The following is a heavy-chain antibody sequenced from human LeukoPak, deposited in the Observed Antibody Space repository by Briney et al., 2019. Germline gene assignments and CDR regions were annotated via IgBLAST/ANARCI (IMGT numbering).Heavy chain of an antibody. V-gene: IGHV3-21*01. CDR3: ARDRRPLY. CDR2: ISSSGSNT. Sequence: GGSLRLSCAASGFTFNTYAMTWVRQAPGKGLEWVSSISSSGSNTYYTDSVKGRFTISRDNAKNSLYLQMNSLRVEDTAVYYCARDRRPLYWGQGTLVTVSS. CDR1: GFTFNTYA. J-gene: IGHJ4*02.